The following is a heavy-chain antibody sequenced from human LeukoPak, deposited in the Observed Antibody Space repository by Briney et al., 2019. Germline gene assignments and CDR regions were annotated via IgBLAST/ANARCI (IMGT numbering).Heavy chain of an antibody. CDR3: ARAAFAYCGGDCYYAFDI. J-gene: IGHJ3*02. CDR2: INPSGGST. D-gene: IGHD2-21*02. Sequence: ASVKVSCKASGYTFTSYYMHWVRQAPGQGLEWMGIINPSGGSTSYAQKFQGRVTMTRNTSISTAYMELSSLRSEDTAVYYCARAAFAYCGGDCYYAFDIWGQGTMVTVSS. CDR1: GYTFTSYY. V-gene: IGHV1-46*01.